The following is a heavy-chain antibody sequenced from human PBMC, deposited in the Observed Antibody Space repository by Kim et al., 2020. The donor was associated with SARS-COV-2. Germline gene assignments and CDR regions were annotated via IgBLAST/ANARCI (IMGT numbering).Heavy chain of an antibody. D-gene: IGHD4-17*01. Sequence: SETLSLTCTVSGGSISSSSYYWGWIRQPPGKGLEWIGSIYYSGSTYYNPSLKSRVTISVDTSKNQFSLKLSSVTAADTAVYYCARQGPRLPYEDYYGMDVWGQGTTVTVSS. CDR2: IYYSGST. CDR3: ARQGPRLPYEDYYGMDV. V-gene: IGHV4-39*01. J-gene: IGHJ6*02. CDR1: GGSISSSSYY.